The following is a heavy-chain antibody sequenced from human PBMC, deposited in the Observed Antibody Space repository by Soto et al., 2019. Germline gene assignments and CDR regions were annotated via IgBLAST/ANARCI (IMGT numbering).Heavy chain of an antibody. CDR3: ARDQRDAVVPAAMSGDAFDI. CDR1: GGSISSGGYY. D-gene: IGHD2-2*01. CDR2: IYYSGST. J-gene: IGHJ3*02. V-gene: IGHV4-31*03. Sequence: PSETLSLTCTVSGGSISSGGYYWSWIRQHPGKGLEWIGYIYYSGSTYYNPSLKSRVTISVDTSKNQFSLKLGSVTAADTAVYYCARDQRDAVVPAAMSGDAFDIWGQGTMVTVSS.